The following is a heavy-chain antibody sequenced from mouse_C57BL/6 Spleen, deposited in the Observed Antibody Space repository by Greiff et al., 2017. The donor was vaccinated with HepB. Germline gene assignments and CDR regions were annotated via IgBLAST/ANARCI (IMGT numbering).Heavy chain of an antibody. D-gene: IGHD2-5*01. J-gene: IGHJ3*01. CDR2: IRYDGSN. CDR3: ARDQSNYVAWFAY. V-gene: IGHV3-6*01. Sequence: EVKLMESGPGLVKPSQSLSLTCSVTGYSITSGYYWNWIRQFPGNKLEWMGYIRYDGSNNYNPSLKNRISITRDTSKNQFFLKLNSVTTEDTATYSCARDQSNYVAWFAYWGQGTLVTVSA. CDR1: GYSITSGYY.